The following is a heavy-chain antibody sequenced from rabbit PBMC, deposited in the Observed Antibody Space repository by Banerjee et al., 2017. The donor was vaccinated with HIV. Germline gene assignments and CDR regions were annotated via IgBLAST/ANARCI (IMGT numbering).Heavy chain of an antibody. Sequence: QSLEESGGDLVQPGASLTLTCTASGFSLSKNYYIYWVRQAPGKGLEWIACIKTGSSGSTYYANWARGRFTISKTSSTTVTLQMTSLTAADTATYFCARDVVAGDGYALWGQGTLVTVS. J-gene: IGHJ4*01. CDR1: GFSLSKNYY. D-gene: IGHD6-1*01. V-gene: IGHV1S40*01. CDR2: IKTGSSGST. CDR3: ARDVVAGDGYAL.